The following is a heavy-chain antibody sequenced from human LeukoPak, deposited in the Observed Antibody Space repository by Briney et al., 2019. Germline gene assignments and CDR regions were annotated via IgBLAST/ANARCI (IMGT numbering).Heavy chain of an antibody. J-gene: IGHJ4*02. D-gene: IGHD3-10*01. V-gene: IGHV4-59*08. Sequence: PSETLSVTCTASGGSISDYYWSWIRQPPGKGLEYIGYIYYSGSTNYNPSLKSRVTISVDTSKNQFSPKLSSVTAADTAMYYCARHRGYYYGYFDFWGQGTVVTVSS. CDR1: GGSISDYY. CDR3: ARHRGYYYGYFDF. CDR2: IYYSGST.